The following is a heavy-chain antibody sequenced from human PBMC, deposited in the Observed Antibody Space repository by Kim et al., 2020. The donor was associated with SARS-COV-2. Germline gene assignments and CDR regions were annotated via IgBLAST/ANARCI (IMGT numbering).Heavy chain of an antibody. V-gene: IGHV3-9*01. Sequence: GGSLRLSCAASGFTFDDYAMHWVRQAPGKGLEWVSRINWNSGTIGYADSVKGRFTISRDNAKNSLYLQMNSLRTEDTALYYCAKAKITMFQGGWYGMDVWGQGSTVTVSS. CDR3: AKAKITMFQGGWYGMDV. CDR1: GFTFDDYA. D-gene: IGHD3-10*01. CDR2: INWNSGTI. J-gene: IGHJ6*01.